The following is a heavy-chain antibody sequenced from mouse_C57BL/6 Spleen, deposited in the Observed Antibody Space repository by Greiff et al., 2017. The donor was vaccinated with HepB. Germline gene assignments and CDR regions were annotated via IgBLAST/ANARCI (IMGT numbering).Heavy chain of an antibody. D-gene: IGHD1-1*01. Sequence: EVMLVESGGGLVQPGGSMKLSCVASGFTFSNYWMNWVRQSPEKGLEWVAQIRLKSDNYATHYAESVKGRFTISRDDSKSSVYLQMNNLRAEDTGIYYCTITTVVPDYWGQGTTLTVSS. J-gene: IGHJ2*01. V-gene: IGHV6-3*01. CDR1: GFTFSNYW. CDR2: IRLKSDNYAT. CDR3: TITTVVPDY.